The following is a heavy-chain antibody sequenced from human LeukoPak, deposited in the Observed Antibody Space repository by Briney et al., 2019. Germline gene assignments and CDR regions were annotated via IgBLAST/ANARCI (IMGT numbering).Heavy chain of an antibody. J-gene: IGHJ4*02. V-gene: IGHV1-18*04. CDR1: GYTFTGYY. D-gene: IGHD6-13*01. CDR3: ARDPMDSSSWYDY. Sequence: ASVKVSCKASGYTFTGYYMHWVRQAPGQGLEWMGWISAYNGNTNYAQKLQGRVTMTTDTSTSTAHMELRSLRSDDTAVYYCARDPMDSSSWYDYWGQGTLVTVSS. CDR2: ISAYNGNT.